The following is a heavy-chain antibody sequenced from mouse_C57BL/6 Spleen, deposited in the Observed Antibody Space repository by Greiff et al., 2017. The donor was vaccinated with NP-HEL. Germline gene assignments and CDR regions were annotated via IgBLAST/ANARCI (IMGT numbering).Heavy chain of an antibody. CDR3: ARHDYDDYFDY. V-gene: IGHV5-17*01. J-gene: IGHJ2*01. D-gene: IGHD2-4*01. CDR1: GFTFSDYG. Sequence: EVQRVESGGGLVKPGGSLKLSCAASGFTFSDYGMNWVRQAPEKGLEWVAYISSGSSTIYYADTVKGRFTISRDNAKNTLCLQMTSLRSEDTAMYYCARHDYDDYFDYWGQGTTLTVSS. CDR2: ISSGSSTI.